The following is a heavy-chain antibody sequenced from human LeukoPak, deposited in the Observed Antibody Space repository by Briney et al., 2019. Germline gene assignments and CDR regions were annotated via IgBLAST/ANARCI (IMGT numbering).Heavy chain of an antibody. V-gene: IGHV3-7*01. D-gene: IGHD5-12*01. CDR2: IKYDGSEK. CDR1: GFTFRTYW. Sequence: PGGSLRLSCVGSGFTFRTYWMTWVRQAPGKGLEWVANIKYDGSEKYYVDSVKGRFTISRDNAKNSLYLQMNSLRVEDTAVYYCARDVGLSGYDLNDYWGQGTLVTVSS. CDR3: ARDVGLSGYDLNDY. J-gene: IGHJ4*02.